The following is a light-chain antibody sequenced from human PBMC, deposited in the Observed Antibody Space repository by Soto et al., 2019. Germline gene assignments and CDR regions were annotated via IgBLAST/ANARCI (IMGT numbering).Light chain of an antibody. CDR3: QKVYRYPLT. CDR1: QGISRY. Sequence: DFQLTQSPSSLSASVGDRVTITCRASQGISRYLVWYQQKPGKVPKLLISEASTLESGVPSRFSGGGFGTDFTLTISSLQPEDFAIYDCQKVYRYPLTCGGGTKVEIK. J-gene: IGKJ4*01. V-gene: IGKV1-9*01. CDR2: EAS.